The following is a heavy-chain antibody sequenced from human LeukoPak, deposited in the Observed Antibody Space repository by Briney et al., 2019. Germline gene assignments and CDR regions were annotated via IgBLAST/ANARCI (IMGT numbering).Heavy chain of an antibody. J-gene: IGHJ4*02. D-gene: IGHD1-26*01. Sequence: GKSLRLSCAASGFTFSPHAMHWVRQAPGKGLEWVAVISHDGSNKYYADSVKGRFTISRDNSKNTLYLQMNSLRAEDTAVYYCARDKPTWELLYYFDYWGQGTLVTVSS. CDR1: GFTFSPHA. CDR2: ISHDGSNK. V-gene: IGHV3-30-3*01. CDR3: ARDKPTWELLYYFDY.